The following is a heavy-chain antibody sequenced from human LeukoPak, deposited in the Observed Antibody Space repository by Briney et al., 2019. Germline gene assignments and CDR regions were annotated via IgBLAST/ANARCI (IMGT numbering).Heavy chain of an antibody. Sequence: SETLSLTCTVSGGSISSSSYYWGWIRQPPGKGLEWFGGIYYSGSTYYNPSLKSRVTISVDTSKNQFSLKLSSVTAADTAVYYCAISPPPKTITMVRGVIRGGFGYWGQGTLVTVSS. CDR1: GGSISSSSYY. CDR3: AISPPPKTITMVRGVIRGGFGY. V-gene: IGHV4-39*01. D-gene: IGHD3-10*01. CDR2: IYYSGST. J-gene: IGHJ4*02.